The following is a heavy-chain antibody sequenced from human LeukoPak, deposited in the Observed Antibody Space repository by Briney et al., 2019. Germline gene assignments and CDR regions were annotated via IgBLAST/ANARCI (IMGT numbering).Heavy chain of an antibody. CDR1: GFTFSSYS. V-gene: IGHV3-48*02. CDR3: ARDPSYSSSRFMDV. D-gene: IGHD6-6*01. CDR2: ISSSSSTI. J-gene: IGHJ6*02. Sequence: GGSLRLSCAASGFTFSSYSMNWVRQAPGKGLEWVSYISSSSSTIYYADSVKGRFTISRDNAKNSLYLQMNSLRDEDTAVYYCARDPSYSSSRFMDVWGQGTTVTVSS.